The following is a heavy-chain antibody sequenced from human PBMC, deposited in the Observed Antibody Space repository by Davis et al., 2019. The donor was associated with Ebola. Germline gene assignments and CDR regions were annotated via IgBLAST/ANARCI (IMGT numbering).Heavy chain of an antibody. J-gene: IGHJ4*02. V-gene: IGHV4-30-4*01. Sequence: MPSETLSLTCTVSGDSISSRKYYWSWIRQPPGKGLEWFGYIFYGGSTFYNPSLKSRLSISVDTSKNQFSLRLSSVTAADTAVYYCARERTPAEADFESWGQGNLVTVSS. CDR2: IFYGGST. D-gene: IGHD6-13*01. CDR3: ARERTPAEADFES. CDR1: GDSISSRKYY.